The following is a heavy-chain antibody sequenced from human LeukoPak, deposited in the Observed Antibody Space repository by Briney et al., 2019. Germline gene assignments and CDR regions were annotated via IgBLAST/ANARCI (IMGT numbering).Heavy chain of an antibody. Sequence: SQTLSLTCAISGDSVSSNSAAWNWIRQSPSRGLEWLGRTYYRSKWYNDYAVSVKSRITINPDTSKNQFSLQLNSVTPEDTAVYYCAREMRCSGGSCYFWYFDLWGRGTVVTVSS. J-gene: IGHJ2*01. CDR3: AREMRCSGGSCYFWYFDL. D-gene: IGHD2-15*01. CDR1: GDSVSSNSAA. CDR2: TYYRSKWYN. V-gene: IGHV6-1*01.